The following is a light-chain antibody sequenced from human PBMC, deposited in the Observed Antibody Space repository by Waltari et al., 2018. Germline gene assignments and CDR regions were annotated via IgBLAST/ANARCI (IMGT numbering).Light chain of an antibody. CDR1: SSNVGSNS. V-gene: IGLV1-44*01. CDR2: DID. Sequence: QSVVTQPPSASGAPGQRVTIPCSGSSSNVGSNSIKWYQQLPGTAPKVVMYDIDRRPSGGPDRFSGSRSGTTASLTISGLQSEDEADYYCSVWDDSLSGPVFGGGTKLTVL. CDR3: SVWDDSLSGPV. J-gene: IGLJ2*01.